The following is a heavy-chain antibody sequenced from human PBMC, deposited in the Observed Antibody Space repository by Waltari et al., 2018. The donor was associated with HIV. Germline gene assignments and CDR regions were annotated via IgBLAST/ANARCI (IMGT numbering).Heavy chain of an antibody. CDR1: GGSISSSSYY. V-gene: IGHV4-39*01. Sequence: QLQLQESGPGLVKPSETLSLTCTVSGGSISSSSYYWGWIRQPPGKGLEWIGSIYYSGSTYYNPSLKIRVTISVDTSKNQFSRKLSSVTAADTAVYYCARHSLTYYYDSSGYSVAFDYWGQGTLVTVSS. CDR3: ARHSLTYYYDSSGYSVAFDY. J-gene: IGHJ4*02. D-gene: IGHD3-22*01. CDR2: IYYSGST.